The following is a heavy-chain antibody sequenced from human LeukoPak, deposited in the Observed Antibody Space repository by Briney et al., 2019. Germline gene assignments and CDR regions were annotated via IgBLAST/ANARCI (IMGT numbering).Heavy chain of an antibody. J-gene: IGHJ4*02. Sequence: QPVRTLSLSCAVSVFIFSDHYINWGAQAPGKGVEWVGGTVNKANSHITDYGASVTGRFTISRDDSNGSLYLQMNSLKTDDTAVYYCVRRVFGGDCYYDYWGQGTLVTVSS. V-gene: IGHV3-72*01. D-gene: IGHD2-21*02. CDR3: VRRVFGGDCYYDY. CDR1: VFIFSDHY. CDR2: TVNKANSHIT.